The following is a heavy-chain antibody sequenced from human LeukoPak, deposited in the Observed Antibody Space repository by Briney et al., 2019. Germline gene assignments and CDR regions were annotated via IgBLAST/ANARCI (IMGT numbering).Heavy chain of an antibody. Sequence: LPGGSLKLSCAASGFTFSTHAIHWVRQAPGKGLEWVAFISNNGRNKDYADSVKGRFTISRDNPKNTLYLQVNSLRPDDTAVYYCTRDLTGHYSIDYWGQGTLVTVSS. D-gene: IGHD3-22*01. CDR2: ISNNGRNK. CDR1: GFTFSTHA. V-gene: IGHV3-30*04. J-gene: IGHJ4*02. CDR3: TRDLTGHYSIDY.